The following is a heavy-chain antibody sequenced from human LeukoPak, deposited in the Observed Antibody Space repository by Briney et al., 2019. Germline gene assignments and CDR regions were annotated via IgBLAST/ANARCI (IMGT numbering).Heavy chain of an antibody. Sequence: GGSLRLSCEVSGFTFRNYWMDWVRQAPGRGLEWVANINQDGSEKYFVDSVKGRFTISSDNARNSLYLQMNSLRDEDTAVYYCSRALEVWGKGTTVTVSS. CDR3: SRALEV. CDR2: INQDGSEK. V-gene: IGHV3-7*01. CDR1: GFTFRNYW. J-gene: IGHJ6*04.